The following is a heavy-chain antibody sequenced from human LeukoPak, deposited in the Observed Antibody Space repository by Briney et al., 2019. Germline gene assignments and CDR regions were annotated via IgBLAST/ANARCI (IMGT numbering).Heavy chain of an antibody. CDR3: ARRNAMDV. J-gene: IGHJ6*02. V-gene: IGHV3-7*03. Sequence: GGSLRLSCAASGFTFSNYWMTWVRQAPGKGLEWVANINRDGSERYYVDSVKGRFTISRDDAKSSLYLQMNSLRAEDTAVYYCARRNAMDVWGQGTTVIV. CDR2: INRDGSER. CDR1: GFTFSNYW.